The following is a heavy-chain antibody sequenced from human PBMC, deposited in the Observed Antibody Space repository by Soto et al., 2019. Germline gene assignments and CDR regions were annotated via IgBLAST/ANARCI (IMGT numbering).Heavy chain of an antibody. V-gene: IGHV1-69*13. CDR2: IIPIFGTA. D-gene: IGHD5-12*01. CDR3: ARAVATVVPDEYYGMDV. Sequence: ASVKVSCKASGGTFSSYAISWVRQAPGQGFEWMGGIIPIFGTANYAQKFQGRVTITADESTSTAYMELSSLRSEDTAVYYCARAVATVVPDEYYGMDVWGQGTTVTVSS. CDR1: GGTFSSYA. J-gene: IGHJ6*02.